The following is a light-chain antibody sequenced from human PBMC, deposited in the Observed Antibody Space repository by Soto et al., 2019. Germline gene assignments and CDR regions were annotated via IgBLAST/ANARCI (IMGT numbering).Light chain of an antibody. CDR2: KAS. V-gene: IGKV1-5*03. CDR3: QHYNSYSEA. CDR1: QCISSW. J-gene: IGKJ1*01. Sequence: DIQMTQPPSTLSASVGDRVTITCRASQCISSWLAWYQQKPGKAPKLLIYKASTLKSGVPSRFSGSGSGTEFTLTISSLQPDDFATYYCQHYNSYSEAFGQGTKVDIK.